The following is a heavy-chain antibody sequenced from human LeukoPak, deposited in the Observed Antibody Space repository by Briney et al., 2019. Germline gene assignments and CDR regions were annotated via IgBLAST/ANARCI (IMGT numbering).Heavy chain of an antibody. CDR1: GFTFSTYG. V-gene: IGHV3-30*03. Sequence: PGGSLRLSCAASGFTFSTYGMHWVRQAPGKGLEWVAVISHDDGSNEYYADFVKGRFTISRDNSKNTLYLQMNSLRAEDTAVYYCARDDRGLGSGPPHDYWGQGTLVTVSS. J-gene: IGHJ4*02. CDR3: ARDDRGLGSGPPHDY. D-gene: IGHD3-10*01. CDR2: ISHDDGSNE.